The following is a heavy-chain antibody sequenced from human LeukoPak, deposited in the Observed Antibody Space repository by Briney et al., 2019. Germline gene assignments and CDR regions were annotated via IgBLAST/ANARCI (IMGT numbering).Heavy chain of an antibody. Sequence: PGRSLRLSCAASGFTFSSYGMHWVRQAPGKGLEWVAVISYDGSNKYYADSVKGRFTISRDNSKSTLYLQMNSLRGEDTAVYYCVRGKGSTNVWGKGTTVTVSS. CDR2: ISYDGSNK. CDR3: VRGKGSTNV. J-gene: IGHJ6*04. CDR1: GFTFSSYG. V-gene: IGHV3-30*03. D-gene: IGHD2-2*01.